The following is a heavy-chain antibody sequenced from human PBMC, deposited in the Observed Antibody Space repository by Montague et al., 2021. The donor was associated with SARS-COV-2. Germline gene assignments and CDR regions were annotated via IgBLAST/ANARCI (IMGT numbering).Heavy chain of an antibody. Sequence: SETLSLTCTVSGDSVSSGAYYWSWIRQPPGKGLEWIAYIYYSGNTYTKYNPSLESRVSISVDTSKNQFSLKLTSGSAADTAVYYCAREYFDSSGLVWIDPWSQGTLVIISS. V-gene: IGHV4-61*08. CDR2: IYYSGNTYT. J-gene: IGHJ5*02. CDR3: AREYFDSSGLVWIDP. D-gene: IGHD3-22*01. CDR1: GDSVSSGAYY.